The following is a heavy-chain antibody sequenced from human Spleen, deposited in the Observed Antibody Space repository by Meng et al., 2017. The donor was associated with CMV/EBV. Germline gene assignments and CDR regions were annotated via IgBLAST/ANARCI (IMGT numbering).Heavy chain of an antibody. Sequence: GGSLRLSCAASGFTFSNSWMHWVRQAPGKGLEWVSYISSSGSTIYYADSVKGRFTISRDNAKKSLYLQMNSLRAEDTAVYYCARLELGKGAFDIWGQGTMVTVSS. D-gene: IGHD7-27*01. J-gene: IGHJ3*02. CDR3: ARLELGKGAFDI. CDR2: ISSSGSTI. V-gene: IGHV3-11*04. CDR1: GFTFSNSW.